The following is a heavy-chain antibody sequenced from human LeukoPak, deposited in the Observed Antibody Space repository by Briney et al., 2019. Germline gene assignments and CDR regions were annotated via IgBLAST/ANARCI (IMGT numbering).Heavy chain of an antibody. CDR3: ARVLSGYDRRSTPFGWFDP. CDR2: ISYDGSTK. V-gene: IGHV3-30*04. D-gene: IGHD5-12*01. J-gene: IGHJ5*02. CDR1: GFTFSSYA. Sequence: GGSLRLSCASCGFTFSSYAMHWVRQAPCKGLEGVAGISYDGSTKYYSDSVKGRFTISRDNSKTTLYLQMNSLRAEDTAVYYCARVLSGYDRRSTPFGWFDPWGQGTLVTVSS.